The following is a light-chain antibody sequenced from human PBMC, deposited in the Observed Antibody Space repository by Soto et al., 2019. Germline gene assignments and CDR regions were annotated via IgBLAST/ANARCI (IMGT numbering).Light chain of an antibody. CDR1: QSVRSN. V-gene: IGKV3-15*01. J-gene: IGKJ1*01. CDR2: DTS. CDR3: QQRTDRPPWT. Sequence: EIVMTQSPVTLSVSPGERATLSCRASQSVRSNLAWYQQKPGQAPRLLIYDTSSRATGIPARFSGSGTGTEFTLTISSLQSEDFAVYYCQQRTDRPPWTFGQGTKVDIK.